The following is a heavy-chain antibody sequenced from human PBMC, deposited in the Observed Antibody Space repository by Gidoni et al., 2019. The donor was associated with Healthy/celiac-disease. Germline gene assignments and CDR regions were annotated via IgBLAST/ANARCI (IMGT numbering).Heavy chain of an antibody. CDR2: ISGSGGST. CDR1: GFTFSSYA. V-gene: IGHV3-23*01. D-gene: IGHD3-10*01. CDR3: AKWSHSYGSGAIDY. J-gene: IGHJ4*02. Sequence: EVQLLESGGGLVQPGGSLRLSCAASGFTFSSYAMSWVRQAPGKGLGWVSDISGSGGSTDYADSVKGRFTISRDNSKNTLYLQMNSLRAEDTAVYYCAKWSHSYGSGAIDYWGQGTLVTVSS.